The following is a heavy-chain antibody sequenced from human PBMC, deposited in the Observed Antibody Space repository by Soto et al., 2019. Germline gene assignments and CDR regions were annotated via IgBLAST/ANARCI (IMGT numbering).Heavy chain of an antibody. CDR1: GGSFSNSY. D-gene: IGHD5-12*01. J-gene: IGHJ3*02. V-gene: IGHV4-4*07. CDR2: IYTSGST. Sequence: SETLSLTCNVSGGSFSNSYRSWIRQPAGKGLEWIGRIYTSGSTTSNPSLKSRVSMSVDTSKSQFSLRLSSVTAADTAVYYCARAPLRTTIPKDAFDIWGQGTVVTVSS. CDR3: ARAPLRTTIPKDAFDI.